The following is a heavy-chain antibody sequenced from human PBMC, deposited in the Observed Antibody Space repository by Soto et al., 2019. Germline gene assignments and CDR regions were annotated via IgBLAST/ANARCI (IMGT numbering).Heavy chain of an antibody. CDR1: GFSLSTSGVG. D-gene: IGHD2-15*01. CDR2: IYWDDDK. V-gene: IGHV2-5*02. J-gene: IGHJ4*02. Sequence: SGPTLVNPTQTLTLTCTFSGFSLSTSGVGVGWILQPPGKALEWLALIYWDDDKRYSPSLKSRLTITKDTSKNQVVLTMTNMDPVDTATYYCARHIVVEYYFDYWGQGTLVTVSS. CDR3: ARHIVVEYYFDY.